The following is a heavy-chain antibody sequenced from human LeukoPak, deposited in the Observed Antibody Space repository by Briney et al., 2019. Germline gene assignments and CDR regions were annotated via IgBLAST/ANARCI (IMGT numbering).Heavy chain of an antibody. D-gene: IGHD2-15*01. CDR2: IYTSGST. CDR1: GGSISSGSYY. J-gene: IGHJ4*02. V-gene: IGHV4-61*02. Sequence: SQTLSLTCTVSGGSISSGSYYWSWLRQPAGKGLEWIGRIYTSGSTNYNPSLKRRVTISVDTSKNQFSLKLSSVTAADTAVYYCARGSYCSGGSCYYFDYWGQGTLVTVSS. CDR3: ARGSYCSGGSCYYFDY.